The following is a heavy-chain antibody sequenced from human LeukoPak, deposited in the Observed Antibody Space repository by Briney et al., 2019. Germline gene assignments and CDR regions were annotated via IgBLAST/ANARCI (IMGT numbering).Heavy chain of an antibody. CDR3: AKDRAAAFDY. CDR1: GVTFSSYG. Sequence: GGSLRLSCAASGVTFSSYGMHWVRQAPGKGLEWVAVISYDGSNKYYADSVKGRFTISRDNSKNTLYLQMNSLRAEDTAVYYCAKDRAAAFDYWGQGTLVTVSS. J-gene: IGHJ4*02. CDR2: ISYDGSNK. D-gene: IGHD6-25*01. V-gene: IGHV3-30*18.